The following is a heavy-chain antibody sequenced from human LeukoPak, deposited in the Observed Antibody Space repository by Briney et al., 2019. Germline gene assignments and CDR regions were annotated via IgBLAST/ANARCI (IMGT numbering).Heavy chain of an antibody. D-gene: IGHD6-6*01. CDR1: GFTFSSYG. Sequence: GGSLRLSCAASGFTFSSYGMHWVRQAPGKGLEWVAVISYDGSNKYYADSVKGRFTISRDNAKNSLYLQMNSLRAEDTAVYYCARWVCSSSSFDYWGQGTLVTVSS. V-gene: IGHV3-30*03. J-gene: IGHJ4*02. CDR2: ISYDGSNK. CDR3: ARWVCSSSSFDY.